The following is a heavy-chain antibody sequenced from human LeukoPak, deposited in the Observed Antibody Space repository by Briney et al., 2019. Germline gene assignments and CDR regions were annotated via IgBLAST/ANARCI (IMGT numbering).Heavy chain of an antibody. Sequence: GGSLRLSCAASGFTFSNAWMSWVRQAPGKGLEWFGRIKSKTDGGTTDYAAPVKGRFTISRDDSKNTLYLQMNSLKTEDTAVYYCIGMDVWGQGTTVTVSS. CDR1: GFTFSNAW. J-gene: IGHJ6*02. V-gene: IGHV3-15*01. CDR2: IKSKTDGGTT. CDR3: IGMDV.